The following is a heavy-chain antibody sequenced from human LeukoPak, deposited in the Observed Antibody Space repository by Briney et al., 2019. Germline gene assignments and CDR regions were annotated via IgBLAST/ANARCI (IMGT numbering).Heavy chain of an antibody. CDR3: ATDLVGSRSYAFDI. D-gene: IGHD2-2*01. Sequence: GASVNVSFKVSGYTLTELSMHWVRQAPGKGLEWMGGLDPEDGETIYAQKFQGRVTTTEDTSTDTAYMELSSLRSEDTAVYYCATDLVGSRSYAFDIWGQGTMVTVSS. CDR1: GYTLTELS. J-gene: IGHJ3*02. V-gene: IGHV1-24*01. CDR2: LDPEDGET.